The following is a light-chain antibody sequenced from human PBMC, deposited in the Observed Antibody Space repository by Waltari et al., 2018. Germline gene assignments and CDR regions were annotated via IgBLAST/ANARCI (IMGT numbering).Light chain of an antibody. CDR2: DAS. J-gene: IGKJ1*01. Sequence: EIVLTQSPATLSLSPGERATLSCRTSQSVSRYLAWYPHKPGQAPRLRIYDASNRATGIPARFSGSGAGTDFTLASSGLEPEEFAVCYCQYRSNWPPPWTFGQGTKVEIK. CDR1: QSVSRY. CDR3: QYRSNWPPPWT. V-gene: IGKV3-11*01.